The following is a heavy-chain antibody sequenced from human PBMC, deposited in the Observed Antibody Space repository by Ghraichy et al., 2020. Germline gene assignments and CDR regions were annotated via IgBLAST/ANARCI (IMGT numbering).Heavy chain of an antibody. CDR2: INHSGST. V-gene: IGHV4-34*01. CDR3: ARGRGVWYRTKNAFDI. J-gene: IGHJ3*02. Sequence: SETLSLTCAVYGGSFSGYYWSWIRQPPGKGLEWIGEINHSGSTNYNPSLKSRVTISVDTSKNQFSLKLSSVTAADTAVYYCARGRGVWYRTKNAFDIWGQGTMVTVSS. CDR1: GGSFSGYY. D-gene: IGHD6-13*01.